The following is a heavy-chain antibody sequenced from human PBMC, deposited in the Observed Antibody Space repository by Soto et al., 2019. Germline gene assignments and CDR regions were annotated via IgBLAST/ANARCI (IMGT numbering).Heavy chain of an antibody. CDR1: GGSVSSGSYY. J-gene: IGHJ6*02. D-gene: IGHD4-17*01. CDR3: ARGNYGDTGSYYYYYYCMDV. V-gene: IGHV4-61*01. Sequence: SETLSLTCTVSGGSVSSGSYYWSWMRQPPGKGLEWLGYIYYSGSTNYNPSLKSRVTISVDTSKNQFSLKLSSVTAADTALYSCARGNYGDTGSYYYYYYCMDVWGQGATVTVSS. CDR2: IYYSGST.